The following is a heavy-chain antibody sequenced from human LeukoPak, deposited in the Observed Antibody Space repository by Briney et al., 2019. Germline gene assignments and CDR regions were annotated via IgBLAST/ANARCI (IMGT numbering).Heavy chain of an antibody. Sequence: SETLSLTCTVSGYSISSGYYWGWIRQPPGKGLEWIGSIYHSGSTYYNPSLKSRVTISLDTSKNQFSLNLSSVTAADTAVYYCARGASGIVGATDDFDYWGQGTLVTVSS. CDR2: IYHSGST. J-gene: IGHJ4*02. CDR1: GYSISSGYY. D-gene: IGHD1-26*01. CDR3: ARGASGIVGATDDFDY. V-gene: IGHV4-38-2*02.